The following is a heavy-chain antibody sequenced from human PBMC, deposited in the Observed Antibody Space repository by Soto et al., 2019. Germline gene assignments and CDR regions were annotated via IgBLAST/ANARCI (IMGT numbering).Heavy chain of an antibody. CDR1: GCTFSSYA. CDR3: AKPAYYYYGMDG. V-gene: IGHV1-69*12. CDR2: IIPIFGTA. Sequence: QVQLVQSGAEVKKPGSSVKVSCKASGCTFSSYAISWVRQAPGQGLEWMGGIIPIFGTANYAQKFQGRVTITADEFTSTAYVEQSSMRSEDAAVEYCAKPAYYYYGMDGCGRVSTVTV. J-gene: IGHJ6*02.